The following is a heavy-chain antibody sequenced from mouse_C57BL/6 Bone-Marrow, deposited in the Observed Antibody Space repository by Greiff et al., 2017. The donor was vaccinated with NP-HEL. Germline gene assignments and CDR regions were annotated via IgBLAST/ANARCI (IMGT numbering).Heavy chain of an antibody. Sequence: DVKLVESGGGLVQPGGSLSLSCAASGFTFTDYYMSWVRQPPGKALEWLGFIRNKANGYTTEYSASVKGRFTISRDNSQSILYHQMNALRSEDSATYYCARSIYYDYADDPFYAMDYWGQGTSVTVSS. V-gene: IGHV7-3*01. D-gene: IGHD2-4*01. CDR1: GFTFTDYY. CDR2: IRNKANGYTT. J-gene: IGHJ4*01. CDR3: ARSIYYDYADDPFYAMDY.